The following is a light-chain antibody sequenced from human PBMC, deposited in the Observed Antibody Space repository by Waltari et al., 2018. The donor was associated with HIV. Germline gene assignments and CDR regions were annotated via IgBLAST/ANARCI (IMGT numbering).Light chain of an antibody. J-gene: IGLJ1*01. CDR2: EVS. V-gene: IGLV2-14*01. Sequence: QSALTQPASVSGSPGQSITISCTGTRSDVGGYNYVSWYHQHPGKAPKLMCYEVSNRPSGCYNRFSGSKSRNTASLTISGLQAEDEADYYCSSYTSSSTYVFGTGTKVTVL. CDR1: RSDVGGYNY. CDR3: SSYTSSSTYV.